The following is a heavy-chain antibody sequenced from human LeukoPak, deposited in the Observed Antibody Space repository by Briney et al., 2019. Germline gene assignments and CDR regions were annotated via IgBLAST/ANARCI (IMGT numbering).Heavy chain of an antibody. Sequence: GGSLRLSCAASGFTFSNYAMSWVRQAPGKGLEWVSTISGSGGNKYCAYSVKGRFTISRDNSKNTLYLQMNSLRAEDTAIYYCARDFSGTHYFDHWGQGTLVTVSS. CDR3: ARDFSGTHYFDH. J-gene: IGHJ4*02. CDR1: GFTFSNYA. V-gene: IGHV3-23*01. CDR2: ISGSGGNK. D-gene: IGHD6-25*01.